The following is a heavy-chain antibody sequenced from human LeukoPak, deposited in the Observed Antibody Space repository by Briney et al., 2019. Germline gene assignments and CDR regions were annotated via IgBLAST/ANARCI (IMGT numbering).Heavy chain of an antibody. CDR3: ARDGPDCSSTRCYFWFDY. V-gene: IGHV3-48*03. CDR1: GFTFSSYE. J-gene: IGHJ4*02. D-gene: IGHD2-2*01. CDR2: ISSSGGTI. Sequence: GGSLRLSCVASGFTFSSYEMNWVRQAPGKGLEWVSYISSSGGTIYYADSVKGRFTISRDNAKNSLYLQMNSLRAEDTAVYYCARDGPDCSSTRCYFWFDYWGQGTLVTVSS.